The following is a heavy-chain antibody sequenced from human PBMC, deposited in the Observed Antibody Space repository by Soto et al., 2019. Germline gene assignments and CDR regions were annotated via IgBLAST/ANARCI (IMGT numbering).Heavy chain of an antibody. Sequence: ASVKVSCKASGYTFTGYYMHWVRQAPGQGLEWMGWINPNSGGTNYAQKFQGWVTMTRDTSISTAYMELSRLRSDDTAVYYCAREGVYQLEGQVGDIVATIFDYWGQGTLVTVSS. D-gene: IGHD5-12*01. CDR1: GYTFTGYY. CDR2: INPNSGGT. V-gene: IGHV1-2*04. CDR3: AREGVYQLEGQVGDIVATIFDY. J-gene: IGHJ4*02.